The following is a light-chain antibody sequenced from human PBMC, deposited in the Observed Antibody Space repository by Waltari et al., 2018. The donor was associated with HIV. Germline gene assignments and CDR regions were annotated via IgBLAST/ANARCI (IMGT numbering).Light chain of an antibody. V-gene: IGLV2-11*01. CDR1: SSDVGGFNY. CDR3: SSYAGSNKV. CDR2: DVT. J-gene: IGLJ3*02. Sequence: QSALTQPRSVSGSPGQSVTISCTGTSSDVGGFNYVSWYQQYPGRAPKLMIYDVTKRPSGVPDRFFGSKSGNTASLTVSGLQAEDEADYYCSSYAGSNKVFGGGTKLTVL.